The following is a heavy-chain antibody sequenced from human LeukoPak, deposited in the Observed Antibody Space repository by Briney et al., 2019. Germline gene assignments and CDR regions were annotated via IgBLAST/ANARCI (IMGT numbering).Heavy chain of an antibody. D-gene: IGHD6-13*01. CDR1: GGTFSSYA. CDR2: IIPIFGTA. V-gene: IGHV1-69*13. Sequence: GASVKVSCKASGGTFSSYAISWVRQAPGQGLEWMGGIIPIFGTANYAQKFQGRVTITADESTSTAYMELSSLRSEDTAVYYCARGGSSWYPYFDYWGQGTLVTVSS. J-gene: IGHJ4*02. CDR3: ARGGSSWYPYFDY.